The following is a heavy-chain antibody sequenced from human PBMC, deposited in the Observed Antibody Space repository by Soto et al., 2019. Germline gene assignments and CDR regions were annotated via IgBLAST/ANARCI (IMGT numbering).Heavy chain of an antibody. CDR3: ARANWNYLRSFDY. D-gene: IGHD1-7*01. V-gene: IGHV1-18*01. Sequence: ASVKVSCKASGYTFTSYGISWVRQAPGQGLEWMGWISANDGNTSYAQKLQGRVTMTTDTSTSTAYMELRSLRSDDSAVYYCARANWNYLRSFDYWGQGTLVTVSS. J-gene: IGHJ4*02. CDR1: GYTFTSYG. CDR2: ISANDGNT.